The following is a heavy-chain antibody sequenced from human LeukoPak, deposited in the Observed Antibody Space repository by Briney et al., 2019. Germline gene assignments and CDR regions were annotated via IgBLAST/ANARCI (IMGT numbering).Heavy chain of an antibody. CDR2: ISYDGSNK. D-gene: IGHD4-17*01. V-gene: IGHV3-30-3*01. J-gene: IGHJ4*02. Sequence: GGSLRLSCAASGFTFSSYAMHWVRQAPGKGLEWVAVISYDGSNKYCADSVKGRFTISRDNSKNTLYLQMNSLRAEDTAVYYCARLTTVTTPKDYWGQGTLVTVSS. CDR1: GFTFSSYA. CDR3: ARLTTVTTPKDY.